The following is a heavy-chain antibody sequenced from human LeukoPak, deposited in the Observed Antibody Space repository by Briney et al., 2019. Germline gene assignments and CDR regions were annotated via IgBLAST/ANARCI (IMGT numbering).Heavy chain of an antibody. D-gene: IGHD6-19*01. V-gene: IGHV3-23*01. J-gene: IGHJ3*02. Sequence: GGSLRLSCAASGFTFSSYAMSWVRQAPGKGLECVSAISGSGGSTYYADSVKGRFTISRDNSKNTLYLQMNSLRAEDTAVYYCAKGWGCSGWYVDAFDIWGQWTMVTVSS. CDR1: GFTFSSYA. CDR2: ISGSGGST. CDR3: AKGWGCSGWYVDAFDI.